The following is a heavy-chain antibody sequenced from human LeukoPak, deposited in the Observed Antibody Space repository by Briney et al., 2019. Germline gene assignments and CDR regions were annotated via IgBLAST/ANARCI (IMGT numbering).Heavy chain of an antibody. D-gene: IGHD3-3*01. CDR1: GGSISSSSYY. V-gene: IGHV4-39*01. J-gene: IGHJ3*02. CDR3: ATLLRSRPFDI. CDR2: IYYSGST. Sequence: PSETLSLTCTVSGGSISSSSYYWGWIRQPPGKGLEWIGSIYYSGSTYYNPSLKSRVTISVDTSKNQFSLKLSSVTAADTAVYYCATLLRSRPFDIWGQGTMVTVSS.